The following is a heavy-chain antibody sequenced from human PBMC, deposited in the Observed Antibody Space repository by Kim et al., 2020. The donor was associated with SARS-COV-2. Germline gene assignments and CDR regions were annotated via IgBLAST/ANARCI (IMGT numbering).Heavy chain of an antibody. V-gene: IGHV2-5*01. Sequence: HYSPSLKSSLTITKDTSNNQVVLTMPNMDPVDTATYYCAHRRSYLGAFDIWGQGTMVTVSS. J-gene: IGHJ3*02. D-gene: IGHD3-10*01. CDR3: AHRRSYLGAFDI.